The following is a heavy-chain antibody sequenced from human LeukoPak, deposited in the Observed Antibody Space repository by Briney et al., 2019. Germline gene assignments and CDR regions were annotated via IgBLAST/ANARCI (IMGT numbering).Heavy chain of an antibody. CDR1: GVSISSYY. CDR2: TYHSGST. V-gene: IGHV4-59*08. J-gene: IGHJ4*02. Sequence: PSETLSLTCTVSGVSISSYYWTWIRQPPGKGLEWIGYTYHSGSTNYNPSLKSRVTISVDTSKNQFSLKLSSVTAADTAVYYCARGGKQWLVDYYFDYWGQGTLVTVSS. CDR3: ARGGKQWLVDYYFDY. D-gene: IGHD6-19*01.